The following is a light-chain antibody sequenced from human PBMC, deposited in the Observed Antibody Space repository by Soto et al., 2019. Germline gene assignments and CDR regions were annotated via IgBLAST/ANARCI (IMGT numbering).Light chain of an antibody. CDR2: DAS. CDR1: QSVGSY. CDR3: QQGGQGGIT. J-gene: IGKJ3*01. Sequence: EIVLTQSPATLSLSPGERATLSCRASQSVGSYLAWYQQIPGQAPRLLISDASNRATGIPDRFSGSGSGTEFSLTISRLEPEDFAVYYCQQGGQGGITFGPGTRVDLK. V-gene: IGKV3-11*01.